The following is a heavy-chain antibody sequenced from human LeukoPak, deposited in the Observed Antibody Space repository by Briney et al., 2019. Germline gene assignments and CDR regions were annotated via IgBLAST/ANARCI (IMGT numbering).Heavy chain of an antibody. CDR3: TTAGYYKGYYFDY. V-gene: IGHV4-39*02. CDR1: GGSISLSYYY. Sequence: SETLSLTCSVSGGSISLSYYYWGWIRQPPGKALEWIGSVYYSGTTSYNPSLKSRVTISVDMSKNHFSLRLSSVTAADTAVYYCTTAGYYKGYYFDYWGQGTLVTVSS. CDR2: VYYSGTT. D-gene: IGHD3-9*01. J-gene: IGHJ4*02.